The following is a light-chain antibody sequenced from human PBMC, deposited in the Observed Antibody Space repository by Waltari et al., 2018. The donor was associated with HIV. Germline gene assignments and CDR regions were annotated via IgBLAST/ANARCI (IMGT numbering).Light chain of an antibody. V-gene: IGLV3-21*04. CDR2: YKD. CDR1: NIGTKS. CDR3: HVWDGSDYVSGV. J-gene: IGLJ3*02. Sequence: SYVLTQPPSVSVAPGETATVTCGGNNIGTKSVHWYQQRPGQAPVLVIHYKDGRPSGIPERFSGSNSGNTATLTISRAEAGDEADYYCHVWDGSDYVSGVFGGGTKVTVL.